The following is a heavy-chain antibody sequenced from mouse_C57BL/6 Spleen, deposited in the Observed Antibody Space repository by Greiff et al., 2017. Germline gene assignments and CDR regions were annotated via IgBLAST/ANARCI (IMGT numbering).Heavy chain of an antibody. CDR1: GYAFSSSC. J-gene: IGHJ2*01. CDR3: ARWDYGSSSYYFDY. CDR2: IYPGDGDT. Sequence: QVQLQQSGPELVKPGASVKISCKASGYAFSSSCMNWVKQRPGKGLEWIGRIYPGDGDTNYNGKFKGKATLTADKSSSTAYMQLSSLTSEDSAVYFCARWDYGSSSYYFDYWGQGTTLTVSS. D-gene: IGHD1-1*01. V-gene: IGHV1-82*01.